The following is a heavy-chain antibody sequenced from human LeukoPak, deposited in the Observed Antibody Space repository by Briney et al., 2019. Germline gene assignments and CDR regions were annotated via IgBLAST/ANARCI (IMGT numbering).Heavy chain of an antibody. CDR2: MYYSGAT. V-gene: IGHV4-59*01. D-gene: IGHD6-13*01. CDR3: ARGVYIAAAQYGF. J-gene: IGHJ4*02. CDR1: GGSISSYY. Sequence: SETLSLTCNVSGGSISSYYWSWIRQPPGKGLEWIGYMYYSGATNYNPSLKSRVTISVDTSKNQFSLKLSSVTAADTAVYYCARGVYIAAAQYGFWGQGTLVTVSS.